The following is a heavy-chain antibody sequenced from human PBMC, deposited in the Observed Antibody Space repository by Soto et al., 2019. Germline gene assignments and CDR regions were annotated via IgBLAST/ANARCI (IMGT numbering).Heavy chain of an antibody. D-gene: IGHD5-18*01. V-gene: IGHV4-59*01. CDR3: ASIPRGSSFGWFDY. CDR1: GGSISSYY. CDR2: ISHSGST. J-gene: IGHJ4*02. Sequence: SETLSLTCTVSGGSISSYYWSWFRQPPGKGLEWIGYISHSGSTKYNPSLESRVTMSIDTSRHQFSLKLSFVTAADTAVYYCASIPRGSSFGWFDYWGKGSLVTVS.